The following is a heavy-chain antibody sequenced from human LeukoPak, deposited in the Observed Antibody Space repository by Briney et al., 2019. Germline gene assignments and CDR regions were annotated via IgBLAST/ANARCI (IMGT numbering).Heavy chain of an antibody. J-gene: IGHJ5*02. CDR2: INPNSGGT. Sequence: ASVNVSCKASGYTFTSYYMHWVRQAPGQGLEWMGRINPNSGGTNYAQKFQGRVTMTRDTSISTAYMELSRLRSDDTAVYYCARVHSYDTPNAANWFDPWGQGTLVTVSS. D-gene: IGHD5-18*01. CDR3: ARVHSYDTPNAANWFDP. V-gene: IGHV1-2*06. CDR1: GYTFTSYY.